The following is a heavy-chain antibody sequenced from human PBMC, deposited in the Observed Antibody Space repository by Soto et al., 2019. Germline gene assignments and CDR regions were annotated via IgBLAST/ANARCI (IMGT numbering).Heavy chain of an antibody. D-gene: IGHD3-16*01. J-gene: IGHJ5*02. CDR2: MYYNGNI. CDR1: GGSISNYY. CDR3: ASGGNWFDP. V-gene: IGHV4-59*01. Sequence: PSETLSLTCNVSGGSISNYYWTWVRQSPEKGLEWIGYMYYNGNINYNPSLKSRVTISIDTSKNQFPLTLKSVTAADTAVYYCASGGNWFDPWGQGVVVTVS.